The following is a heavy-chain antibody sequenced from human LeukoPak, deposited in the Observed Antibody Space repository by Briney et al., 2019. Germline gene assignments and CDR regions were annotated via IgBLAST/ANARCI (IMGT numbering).Heavy chain of an antibody. J-gene: IGHJ4*02. CDR1: GFTFTAYL. D-gene: IGHD3-22*01. Sequence: PGGSLRLSCAASGFTFTAYLIHWVRQAPGKGLEWVAVMSSDGNAMFYADSVKGRFTISRDNSKNTLYLQMYSLRAQDTAVYYCVRESEYYFDHSASFDYWGQGTLVTVSS. V-gene: IGHV3-30-3*01. CDR2: MSSDGNAM. CDR3: VRESEYYFDHSASFDY.